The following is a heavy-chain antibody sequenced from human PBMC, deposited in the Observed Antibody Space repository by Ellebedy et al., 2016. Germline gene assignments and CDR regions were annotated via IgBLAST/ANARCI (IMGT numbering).Heavy chain of an antibody. V-gene: IGHV4-59*01. CDR2: IYYSGST. Sequence: SETLSLTXIVSGGSISTYYWSWIRQPPGKGLEWIGYIYYSGSTNYNPSLRGRVTISLDTSKNQFSLKLTSVTAADTAVYYCARDLGVGATTPDDAFDIWGQGTTVTVSS. D-gene: IGHD1-26*01. CDR1: GGSISTYY. CDR3: ARDLGVGATTPDDAFDI. J-gene: IGHJ3*02.